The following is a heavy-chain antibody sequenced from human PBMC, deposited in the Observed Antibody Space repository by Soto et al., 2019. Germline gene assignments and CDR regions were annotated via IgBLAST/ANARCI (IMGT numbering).Heavy chain of an antibody. CDR3: ARDNPLGVRGKGGHFDY. CDR2: TYYRSRWYI. J-gene: IGHJ4*02. D-gene: IGHD6-19*01. V-gene: IGHV6-1*01. CDR1: GDSVSSNSVA. Sequence: QVQLQQSGPGLVKPSQTLSLTCAISGDSVSSNSVAWNWIRQSPSRGLEWLGRTYYRSRWYIDYADSVISRMTINPDTSKNQFSLQLKSVTPEDTAVYFCARDNPLGVRGKGGHFDYWGPGTLVTVSP.